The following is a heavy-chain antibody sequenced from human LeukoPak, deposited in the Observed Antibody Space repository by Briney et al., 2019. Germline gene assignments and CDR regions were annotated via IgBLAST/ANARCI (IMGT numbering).Heavy chain of an antibody. V-gene: IGHV3-7*01. CDR3: VREWAGGLAAAGTRIEGSY. D-gene: IGHD6-13*01. Sequence: GGSLRLSCVVSEFSANWMSWVRQAPGKGLEWVANIKQDGSQENYVDSVKGRFTISRDNAKNSVYLQMDGLLVEDTAVYYCVREWAGGLAAAGTRIEGSYWGQGAQVIVSS. CDR1: EFSANW. CDR2: IKQDGSQE. J-gene: IGHJ4*02.